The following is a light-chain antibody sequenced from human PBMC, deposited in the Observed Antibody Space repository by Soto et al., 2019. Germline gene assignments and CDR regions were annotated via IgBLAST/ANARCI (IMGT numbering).Light chain of an antibody. CDR1: QIVLFTSNNKYF. Sequence: DIGMTQSPDSLAVSLGERATITCKSSQIVLFTSNNKYFLAWYQQRPGQSPKLILYWASTRASGVPDRFSGSGSRTDFTLTINSLQAEDAAVYYCHQFYSSPPTFGQGTKVDIK. CDR2: WAS. V-gene: IGKV4-1*01. J-gene: IGKJ1*01. CDR3: HQFYSSPPT.